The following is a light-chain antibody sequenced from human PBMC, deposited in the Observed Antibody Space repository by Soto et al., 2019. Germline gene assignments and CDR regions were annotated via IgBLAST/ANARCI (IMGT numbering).Light chain of an antibody. CDR3: QQSYSTPPIT. CDR1: QSISSY. Sequence: DIQMTQSPSYLSASVGYRVTITCRASQSISSYLNWYQQKPGKAPKNLIYAASSLQSGVPSRFSGSGSGTDYTLTISSLQPEDFVTYYCQQSYSTPPITFGQGTRLEIK. J-gene: IGKJ5*01. CDR2: AAS. V-gene: IGKV1-39*01.